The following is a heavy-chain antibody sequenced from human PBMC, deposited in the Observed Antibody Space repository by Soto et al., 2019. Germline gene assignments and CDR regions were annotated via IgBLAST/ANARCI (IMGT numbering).Heavy chain of an antibody. Sequence: SETLSLTCTVSGGSTSSSSYYWGWIRQPPGKGLEWIGSIYYSGSTYYNPSLKSRVTISVDTSKNQFSLKLSSVTAADTAVYYCARQWGGIAAAPGFDPWGQGTLVTVSS. CDR3: ARQWGGIAAAPGFDP. J-gene: IGHJ5*02. CDR2: IYYSGST. D-gene: IGHD6-13*01. CDR1: GGSTSSSSYY. V-gene: IGHV4-39*01.